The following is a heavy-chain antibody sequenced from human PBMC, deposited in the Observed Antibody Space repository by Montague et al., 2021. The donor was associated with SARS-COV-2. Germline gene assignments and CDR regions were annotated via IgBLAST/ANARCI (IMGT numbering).Heavy chain of an antibody. CDR3: ANPKGAFDI. CDR1: GLTFSNYA. CDR2: ISGSGGTT. V-gene: IGHV3-23*01. J-gene: IGHJ3*02. Sequence: SLRLSCAASGLTFSNYAMSWVRQAPGKGPECVSGISGSGGTTYYADSVQGRFTISMDNSKNTLSLQLHILRAEDTAVYYCANPKGAFDIWGQGTMVTVSS.